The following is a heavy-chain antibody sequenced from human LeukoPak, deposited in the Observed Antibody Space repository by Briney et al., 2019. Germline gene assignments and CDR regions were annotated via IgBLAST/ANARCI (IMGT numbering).Heavy chain of an antibody. D-gene: IGHD2-2*01. CDR2: ISYDGSNK. CDR3: AREPHTMGFDP. CDR1: GFTFSNYG. Sequence: PGGSLRLSCAASGFTFSNYGMHWVRQAPGKGLEWVAVISYDGSNKYYADSVKGRFTISRDNSKNTLYLQMNSLRAEDTAVYYCAREPHTMGFDPWGQGTLVTVSS. V-gene: IGHV3-30*03. J-gene: IGHJ5*02.